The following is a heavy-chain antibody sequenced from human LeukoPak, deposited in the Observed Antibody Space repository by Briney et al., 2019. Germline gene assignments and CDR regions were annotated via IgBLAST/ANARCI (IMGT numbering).Heavy chain of an antibody. D-gene: IGHD4-23*01. V-gene: IGHV3-53*01. CDR2: IYSGGST. CDR1: GFTVSSNY. CDR3: ASLTTVDSGLDY. Sequence: SGGSLRLSCAASGFTVSSNYMSWVRQAPGKGLEWVSVIYSGGSTYYADSVKGRFTISRDNSKNTLYLQMNSLRAEDTAVYYCASLTTVDSGLDYWGQGTLVTVSS. J-gene: IGHJ4*02.